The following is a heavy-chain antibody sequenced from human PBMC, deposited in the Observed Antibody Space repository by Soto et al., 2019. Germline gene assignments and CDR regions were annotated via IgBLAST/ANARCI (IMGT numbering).Heavy chain of an antibody. D-gene: IGHD1-1*01. J-gene: IGHJ4*01. CDR1: GYGFTTYG. CDR2: ISAHNGNT. CDR3: ARGRYGDY. V-gene: IGHV1-18*01. Sequence: QIHLVQSGAEVKKPGASVKVSCKGSGYGFTTYGITWVRQAPGQGLEWMAWISAHNGNTNYAQKLQGRVTVTRDTSKSTAYMELRSLRSDDTAVYYCARGRYGDYWGHGALVTVSS.